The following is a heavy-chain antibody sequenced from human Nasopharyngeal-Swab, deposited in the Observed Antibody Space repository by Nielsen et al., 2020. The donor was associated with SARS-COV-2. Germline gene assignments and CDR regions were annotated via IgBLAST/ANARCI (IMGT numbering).Heavy chain of an antibody. CDR2: IYWDDDK. D-gene: IGHD5-18*01. Sequence: WIRQPPGKALEWLALIYWDDDKRYSPSLKSRLTITKDTSKNQVVLAMTNMDPVDTATYYCAHRYGSTYGDAEYFQHWGQGTLVTVSS. CDR3: AHRYGSTYGDAEYFQH. J-gene: IGHJ1*01. V-gene: IGHV2-5*02.